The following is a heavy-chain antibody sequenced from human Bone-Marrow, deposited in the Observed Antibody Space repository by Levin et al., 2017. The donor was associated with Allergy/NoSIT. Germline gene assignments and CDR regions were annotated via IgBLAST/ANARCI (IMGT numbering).Heavy chain of an antibody. CDR1: GFTFSSYG. CDR2: ISNDGSLK. D-gene: IGHD1-14*01. J-gene: IGHJ4*02. V-gene: IGHV3-30*18. CDR3: AKGWHQPTDS. Sequence: GGSLRLSCAASGFTFSSYGIHWVRQAPGKGLEWVAAISNDGSLKYYGDSVKGRFTIARDNAKNTLYLQMNGLGAEDTAGYYCAKGWHQPTDSWGQGTLVTVSS.